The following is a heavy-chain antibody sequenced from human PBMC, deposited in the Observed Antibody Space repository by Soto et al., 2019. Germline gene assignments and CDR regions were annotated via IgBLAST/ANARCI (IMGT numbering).Heavy chain of an antibody. Sequence: QVQLVQSGAEVKKTGASVKVSCKASGYTFTSYDINWVRQATGQGLEWMGWMNPNSGNTGYAQKFQGRVTMTRNTSISTAYMELSSLRSEDTAVYYCARGTQLDRGGYYYYGMDVWGQGTTVTVSS. J-gene: IGHJ6*02. CDR2: MNPNSGNT. V-gene: IGHV1-8*01. CDR3: ARGTQLDRGGYYYYGMDV. D-gene: IGHD6-6*01. CDR1: GYTFTSYD.